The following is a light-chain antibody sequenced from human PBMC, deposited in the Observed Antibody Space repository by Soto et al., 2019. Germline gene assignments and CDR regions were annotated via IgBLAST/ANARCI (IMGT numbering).Light chain of an antibody. CDR2: DAS. Sequence: DIQMTQSPFTLSASGGDRVTITCRASQSISSWLAWYQQKPGKAPKLLIYDASSLESGVPSRFSGSGSGTEFTLTISSLQPDDFATYYCQQYNSYSRTFGQGTKVDIK. V-gene: IGKV1-5*01. CDR3: QQYNSYSRT. CDR1: QSISSW. J-gene: IGKJ1*01.